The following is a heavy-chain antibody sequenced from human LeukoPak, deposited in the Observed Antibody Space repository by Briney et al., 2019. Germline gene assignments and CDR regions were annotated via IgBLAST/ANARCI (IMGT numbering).Heavy chain of an antibody. J-gene: IGHJ4*02. V-gene: IGHV1-18*01. CDR2: ISAYNGNT. CDR3: AREGTYYYDSSGYLGPDY. CDR1: GYTFTSYG. Sequence: ASVKVSCKASGYTFTSYGISWVRQAPGQGLEWMGWISAYNGNTNYAQKLQGRVTMTTDTSTSTAYIELRSLRSDDTAVYYCAREGTYYYDSSGYLGPDYWGQGTLVTVSS. D-gene: IGHD3-22*01.